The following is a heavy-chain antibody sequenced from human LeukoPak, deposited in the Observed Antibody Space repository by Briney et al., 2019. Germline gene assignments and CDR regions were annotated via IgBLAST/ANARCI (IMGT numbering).Heavy chain of an antibody. CDR2: ISYDGSNK. D-gene: IGHD2-2*01. Sequence: GGSLRLSCAASGFTFSSYAMHWVRQAPGKGLEWVAVISYDGSNKYYADSVKGRFTISRDNPKNTLYLQMNSLRAEDTAVYYCAKVDGLGYCSSTSCLTPFWGQGTLVTVSS. CDR1: GFTFSSYA. CDR3: AKVDGLGYCSSTSCLTPF. J-gene: IGHJ4*02. V-gene: IGHV3-30-3*01.